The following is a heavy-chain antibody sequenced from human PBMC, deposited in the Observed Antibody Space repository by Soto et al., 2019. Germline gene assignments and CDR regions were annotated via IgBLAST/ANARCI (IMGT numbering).Heavy chain of an antibody. Sequence: SETLSLTCTVSGGSISGSSYYWGWIRQPPGKGMEWIGSIYYSGSTYYNQSLKSRVTISVDTSKNQFSLKLSSVTAADTAVYYCARHRVXGNVLRFLEWLDCWFDPWGQGTLVTVSS. CDR2: IYYSGST. D-gene: IGHD3-3*01. V-gene: IGHV4-39*01. J-gene: IGHJ5*02. CDR3: ARHRVXGNVLRFLEWLDCWFDP. CDR1: GGSISGSSYY.